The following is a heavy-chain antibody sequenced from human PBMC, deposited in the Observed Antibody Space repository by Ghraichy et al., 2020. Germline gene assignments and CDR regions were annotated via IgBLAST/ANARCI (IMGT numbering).Heavy chain of an antibody. CDR1: GGSISSYY. D-gene: IGHD7-27*01. J-gene: IGHJ3*02. CDR2: IYYSGST. V-gene: IGHV4-59*01. CDR3: ARGMRGPWGDAFDI. Sequence: SETLSLTCTVSGGSISSYYWSWIRQPPGKGLEWIGYIYYSGSTNYNPSLKSRVTISVDTSKNQFSLKLSSVTAADTAVYYCARGMRGPWGDAFDIWGQGTMVTVSS.